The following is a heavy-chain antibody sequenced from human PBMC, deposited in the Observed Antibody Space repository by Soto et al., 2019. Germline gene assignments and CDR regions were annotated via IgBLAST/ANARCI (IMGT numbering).Heavy chain of an antibody. V-gene: IGHV4-4*02. CDR1: GGSISSSNW. D-gene: IGHD3-16*02. CDR2: IYHSGST. CDR3: ARDPNDYVWGSYRSNWFDP. J-gene: IGHJ5*02. Sequence: SETLSLTCAVSGGSISSSNWWSWVRQPPGKGLEWIGEIYHSGSTNYNPSLKSRVTISVDKSKNQFSLKLSSVTAADTAVYYCARDPNDYVWGSYRSNWFDPWGQGTLVT.